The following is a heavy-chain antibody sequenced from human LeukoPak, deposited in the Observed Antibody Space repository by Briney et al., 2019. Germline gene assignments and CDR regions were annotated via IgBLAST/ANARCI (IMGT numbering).Heavy chain of an antibody. J-gene: IGHJ4*02. CDR3: VRDGGVSGYDLLDY. CDR1: GFSISAYW. V-gene: IGHV3-7*01. CDR2: INQDGSDK. Sequence: GGSLRLSCAASGFSISAYWMSWVRQAPGKGLEWVSNINQDGSDKYSVDSVKGRFNISRDNAKNSLSLQMNSLRAEDTAVYYCVRDGGVSGYDLLDYWGQGTLVTVS. D-gene: IGHD5-12*01.